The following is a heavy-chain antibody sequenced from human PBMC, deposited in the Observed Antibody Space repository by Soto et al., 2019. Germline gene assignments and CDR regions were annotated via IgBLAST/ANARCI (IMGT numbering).Heavy chain of an antibody. D-gene: IGHD3-10*01. CDR1: GYTFTSYA. V-gene: IGHV1-3*01. CDR2: INAGNGNT. Sequence: ASLKVSCKASGYTFTSYAMHWVRQAPGQRLEWMGWINAGNGNTKYSQKFQGRVTITRDTSASTAYMELSSLRSEDTAVYYCARVYYGSGSYYTVYYWGQGTLVTVSS. CDR3: ARVYYGSGSYYTVYY. J-gene: IGHJ4*02.